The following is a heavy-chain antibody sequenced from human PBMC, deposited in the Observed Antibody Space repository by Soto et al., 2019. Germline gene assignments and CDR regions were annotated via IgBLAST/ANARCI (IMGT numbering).Heavy chain of an antibody. J-gene: IGHJ6*02. CDR3: TTLYDFWSGYYDYYGMDV. CDR1: GFTFSNAW. V-gene: IGHV3-15*07. D-gene: IGHD3-3*01. CDR2: IKSKTDGGTT. Sequence: GGSLRLSCAASGFTFSNAWMNWVRQAPGKGLEWVGRIKSKTDGGTTDYAAPVKGRFTISRDDSKNTLYLQMNSLKTEDTAVYYCTTLYDFWSGYYDYYGMDVWGQGTTVTVSS.